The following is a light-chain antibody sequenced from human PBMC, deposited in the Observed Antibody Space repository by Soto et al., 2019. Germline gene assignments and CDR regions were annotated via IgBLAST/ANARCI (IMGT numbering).Light chain of an antibody. V-gene: IGKV1-5*01. CDR1: QTISSW. Sequence: DIQMTQSPSTLSGSVGDRVTITCRASQTISSWLAWYQQKPGKAPKLLIYDASSLESGVPSRFSGSGSGTDFTLTISSLQREDFAAYYCQQSFSSSWTFGQGTKVDIK. J-gene: IGKJ1*01. CDR3: QQSFSSSWT. CDR2: DAS.